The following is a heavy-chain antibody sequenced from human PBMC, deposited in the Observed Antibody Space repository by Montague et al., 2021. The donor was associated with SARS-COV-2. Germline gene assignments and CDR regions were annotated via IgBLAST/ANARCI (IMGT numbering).Heavy chain of an antibody. CDR1: GFSLISDGVG. CDR3: ARSLLFSSLGDFDS. CDR2: IFWNDDK. Sequence: VKPTQTLTLTCTFSGFSLISDGVGVGWIRQPPGEALEWLALIFWNDDKRYNSSLKNRLTVTKDTSKNQVVLTMTNMGPLDTGTYYCARSLLFSSLGDFDSWGQGTLVTVAT. D-gene: IGHD7-27*01. V-gene: IGHV2-5*01. J-gene: IGHJ4*02.